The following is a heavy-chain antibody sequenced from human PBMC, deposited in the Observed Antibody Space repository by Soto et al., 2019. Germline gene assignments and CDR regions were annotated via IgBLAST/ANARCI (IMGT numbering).Heavy chain of an antibody. CDR3: ARLGIFGVVIILDY. V-gene: IGHV4-59*08. CDR2: IYYSGST. CDR1: GCSISSYY. Sequence: SETLSLTCTVSGCSISSYYWSWIRQPPGKGLEWIGYIYYSGSTNYNPSLKSRVTISVDTSKNQFSLKLSSVTAADTAVYYCARLGIFGVVIILDYWGQGTLVTVSS. D-gene: IGHD3-3*01. J-gene: IGHJ4*02.